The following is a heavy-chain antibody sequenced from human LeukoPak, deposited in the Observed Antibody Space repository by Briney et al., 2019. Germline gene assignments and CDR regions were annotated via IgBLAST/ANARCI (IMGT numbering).Heavy chain of an antibody. V-gene: IGHV1-24*01. CDR3: ARDPIPSRGYFDY. J-gene: IGHJ4*02. CDR1: GYTLTELS. Sequence: GASVKVSCKVSGYTLTELSMHWVRQAPGKGLEWMGGFDPEDGETIYAQKFQGRVTMTRDMSTSTVYMELSSLRSEDTAVYYCARDPIPSRGYFDYWGQGTLVTVSS. D-gene: IGHD2-21*01. CDR2: FDPEDGET.